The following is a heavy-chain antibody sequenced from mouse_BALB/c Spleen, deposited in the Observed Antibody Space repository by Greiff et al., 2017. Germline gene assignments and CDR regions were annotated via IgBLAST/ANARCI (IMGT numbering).Heavy chain of an antibody. J-gene: IGHJ4*01. D-gene: IGHD2-14*01. Sequence: VQLQESGPGLVAPSQSLSITCTVSGFSLTSYGVHWVRQPPGKGLEWLGVIWAGGSTTYNSALMSRLSISKDNSKSQVFLKMNSLQTDDTAMYYCARDNHNRHDGNNDAMDDWGEGTSVTVSS. CDR3: ARDNHNRHDGNNDAMDD. V-gene: IGHV2-9*02. CDR2: IWAGGST. CDR1: GFSLTSYG.